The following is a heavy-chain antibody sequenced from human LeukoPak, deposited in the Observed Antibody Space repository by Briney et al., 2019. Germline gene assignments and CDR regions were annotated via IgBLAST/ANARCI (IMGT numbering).Heavy chain of an antibody. D-gene: IGHD1-7*01. CDR1: GGSISSYY. CDR2: IYYSGST. Sequence: SETLSLTCTVSGGSISSYYWSWIRQPPGKVMEWIGSIYYSGSTYYNPSLKSRVTISVDTSKNQFSLKLSSVTAADTAVYYCARLTGTTSAGAFDIWGQGTMVTVSS. J-gene: IGHJ3*02. CDR3: ARLTGTTSAGAFDI. V-gene: IGHV4-59*05.